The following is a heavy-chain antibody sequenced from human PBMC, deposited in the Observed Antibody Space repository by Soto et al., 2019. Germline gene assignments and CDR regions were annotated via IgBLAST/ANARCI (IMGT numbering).Heavy chain of an antibody. CDR2: IYYSGST. Sequence: QLQLQESGPGLVKPSETLSLTCTVSGGSISSSSYYWGWIRQPPGKGLEWIGSIYYSGSTYNNPSLKSRVPLAEAPSKKQFSLKLSSVTAADTAVYYCARQADYSGWLDPWGQGTLVTVSS. V-gene: IGHV4-39*01. CDR1: GGSISSSSYY. J-gene: IGHJ5*02. CDR3: ARQADYSGWLDP. D-gene: IGHD4-17*01.